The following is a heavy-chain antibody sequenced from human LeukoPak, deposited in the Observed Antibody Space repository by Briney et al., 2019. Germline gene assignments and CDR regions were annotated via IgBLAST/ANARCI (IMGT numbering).Heavy chain of an antibody. CDR3: ATKLTTGY. CDR1: GLTVSGNY. J-gene: IGHJ4*02. Sequence: GGSLRLSCVASGLTVSGNYMSWVRQAPGKGLEWVSVIYSGGTTNYADSVKGRFIVYRDNSKNTLYLQMNSLRAEDTAVYYCATKLTTGYWGQGTLVTVSS. V-gene: IGHV3-66*01. D-gene: IGHD4-17*01. CDR2: IYSGGTT.